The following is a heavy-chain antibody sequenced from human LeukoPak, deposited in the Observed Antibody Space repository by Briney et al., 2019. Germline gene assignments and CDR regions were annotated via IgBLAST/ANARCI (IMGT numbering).Heavy chain of an antibody. CDR2: IYYGGST. CDR3: ARDRRGSYPYYFDY. Sequence: SETLSLTCTVSGYSISSGYYWGWIRQPPGKGLEWIGSIYYGGSTYYNPSLKSRVTISLDTSKNQFSLKLSSVTAADTAVYYCARDRRGSYPYYFDYWGQGTLVTVSS. J-gene: IGHJ4*02. D-gene: IGHD1-26*01. CDR1: GYSISSGYY. V-gene: IGHV4-38-2*02.